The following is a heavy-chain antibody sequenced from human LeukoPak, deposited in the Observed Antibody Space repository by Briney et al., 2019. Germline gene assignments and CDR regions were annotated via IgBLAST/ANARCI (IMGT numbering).Heavy chain of an antibody. D-gene: IGHD3-22*01. J-gene: IGHJ5*02. V-gene: IGHV5-10-1*01. CDR2: IDPSDSYT. CDR3: ARSGSSGYRSFWFDP. CDR1: GYSFTSNW. Sequence: GESLKISCKGSGYSFTSNWISWVRQMPGKGLEWMGRIDPSDSYTNYSPSFQGHVTISADKSISTAYLQWSSLKASDAAMYYCARSGSSGYRSFWFDPWGQGTLVTVSS.